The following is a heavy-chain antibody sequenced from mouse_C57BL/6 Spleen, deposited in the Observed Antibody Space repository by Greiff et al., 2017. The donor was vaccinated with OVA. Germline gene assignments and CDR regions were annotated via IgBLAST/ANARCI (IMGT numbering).Heavy chain of an antibody. CDR2: LRYSGST. Sequence: DVKLQESGPGMVKPSQSLSLTCTVTGYSITSGYDWHWIRHFPGNKLEWMGYLRYSGSTNYNPSFKSQISITPDTSKNQFFLKLKSVTTEDTATYYCARRGTTVGFAYWGQGTLVTVSA. V-gene: IGHV3-1*01. J-gene: IGHJ3*01. D-gene: IGHD1-1*01. CDR3: ARRGTTVGFAY. CDR1: GYSITSGYD.